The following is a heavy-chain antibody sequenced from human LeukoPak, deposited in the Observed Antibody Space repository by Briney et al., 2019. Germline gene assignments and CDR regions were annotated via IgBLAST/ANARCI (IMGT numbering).Heavy chain of an antibody. V-gene: IGHV1-69*02. J-gene: IGHJ4*02. CDR1: GGTFSSYT. D-gene: IGHD6-19*01. Sequence: SVKVSCKASGGTFSSYTISWVRQAPGQGLEWMGRIIPILGIANYAQKFQGRVTITADKSTSTAYMELSSLRSEDTAVYYCARGSYSSGWYADYWGQGTLVPVSS. CDR3: ARGSYSSGWYADY. CDR2: IIPILGIA.